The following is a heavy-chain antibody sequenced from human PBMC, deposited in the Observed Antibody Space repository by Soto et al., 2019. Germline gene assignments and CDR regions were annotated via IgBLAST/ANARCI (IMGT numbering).Heavy chain of an antibody. D-gene: IGHD1-26*01. CDR1: GFTFSSYA. J-gene: IGHJ4*02. CDR2: ISSRGCSV. V-gene: IGHV3-23*01. CDR3: AKMGISTTSSFVN. Sequence: GGSLRLSCSVSGFTFSSYAMGWVRQAPGKGLEWVSVISSRGCSVYYADSVKGRFTVSRDNSLNVLFLHMNKLRVEDTAVYYCAKMGISTTSSFVNWEQGILVTVSS.